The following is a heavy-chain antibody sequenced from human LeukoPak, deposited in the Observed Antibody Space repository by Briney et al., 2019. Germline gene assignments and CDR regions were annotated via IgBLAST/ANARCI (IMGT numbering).Heavy chain of an antibody. CDR2: FDTTSTYI. Sequence: GGSLRLSCTPSGFTLSGHSMNWVRQAPWKGLEWVSSFDTTSTYIYHADSVMGRFTISRDNAKDSLYLQMNSLRVEDTAVYYCAKGGIFNPYELWGQGTLVTVSS. J-gene: IGHJ4*02. CDR1: GFTLSGHS. CDR3: AKGGIFNPYEL. V-gene: IGHV3-21*01. D-gene: IGHD3-3*01.